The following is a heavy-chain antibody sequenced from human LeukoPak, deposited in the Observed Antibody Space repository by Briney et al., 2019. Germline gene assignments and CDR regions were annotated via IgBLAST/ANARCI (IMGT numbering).Heavy chain of an antibody. D-gene: IGHD6-13*01. Sequence: GESLKISCQGSGYNFPIYWIGWVRQMPGQGLEWMGIIYPDDSNTIYGPSFQGQVTMSADKSISTAYLQWSSLKASDTAMYYCARQGKAAAGSFDYWGQGTRVTVSS. CDR2: IYPDDSNT. V-gene: IGHV5-51*01. CDR1: GYNFPIYW. CDR3: ARQGKAAAGSFDY. J-gene: IGHJ4*02.